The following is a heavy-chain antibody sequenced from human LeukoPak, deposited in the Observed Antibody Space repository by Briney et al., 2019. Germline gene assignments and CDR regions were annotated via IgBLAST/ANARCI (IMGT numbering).Heavy chain of an antibody. CDR3: ARDGNWGSLRGAFDI. D-gene: IGHD7-27*01. V-gene: IGHV1-2*02. Sequence: ASVKVSCKASGHTFTVYYLHWVRQAPGQGLEWMGWINPNSGGSNYAQKFQGRVTMTRDTSISTAYMELSRLRSDDTAVYYCARDGNWGSLRGAFDIWGQGTIVTVSS. J-gene: IGHJ3*02. CDR1: GHTFTVYY. CDR2: INPNSGGS.